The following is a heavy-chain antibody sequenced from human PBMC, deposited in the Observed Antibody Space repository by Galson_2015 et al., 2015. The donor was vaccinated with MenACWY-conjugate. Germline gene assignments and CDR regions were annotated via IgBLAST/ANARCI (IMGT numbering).Heavy chain of an antibody. Sequence: SVKVSCKASGYTFTSYAMHWVRQAPGQRLEWMGWINAGNGNTKYSQKFQGRVTITRDTSASTAYMELSSLRSEDTAVYYCARGYSGYDCWFDPWGQGTLVTVSS. D-gene: IGHD5-12*01. CDR3: ARGYSGYDCWFDP. CDR2: INAGNGNT. J-gene: IGHJ5*02. CDR1: GYTFTSYA. V-gene: IGHV1-3*01.